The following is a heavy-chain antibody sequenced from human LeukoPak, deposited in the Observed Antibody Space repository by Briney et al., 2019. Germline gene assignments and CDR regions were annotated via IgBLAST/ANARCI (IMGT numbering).Heavy chain of an antibody. J-gene: IGHJ4*02. V-gene: IGHV3-23*01. Sequence: GGSLRLSCAASGFTFSSYAMNWVRQAAGKGLEWVSAISGSGGSTYYADSVKGRFTISRDNSKSTLYLQMNSLRAEDTAVYYCARTPYYYDSSGYYYFDYWGQGTLVTVSS. CDR1: GFTFSSYA. D-gene: IGHD3-22*01. CDR2: ISGSGGST. CDR3: ARTPYYYDSSGYYYFDY.